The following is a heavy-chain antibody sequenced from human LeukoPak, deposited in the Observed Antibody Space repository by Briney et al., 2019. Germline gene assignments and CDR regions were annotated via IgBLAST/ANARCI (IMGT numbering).Heavy chain of an antibody. D-gene: IGHD2-2*01. CDR1: GFTFSSYS. CDR2: ISSSSSCI. J-gene: IGHJ6*03. CDR3: ATRYCNSAGCRAYSHYCMDV. Sequence: GGSLRLSCTASGFTFSSYSMNWVRHAPEKGLEWVSSISSSSSCIYYADSVKGRFTISRDNAKNSLYLQMNSLRAEDTGVYYCATRYCNSAGCRAYSHYCMDVWGKGTTVTVSS. V-gene: IGHV3-21*01.